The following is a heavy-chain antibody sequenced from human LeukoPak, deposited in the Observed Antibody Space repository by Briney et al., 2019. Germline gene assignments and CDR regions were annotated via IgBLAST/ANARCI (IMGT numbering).Heavy chain of an antibody. J-gene: IGHJ4*02. CDR2: IGTAGDT. D-gene: IGHD3-22*01. CDR3: ARDGYYYDSSGYVDY. CDR1: GFTFSSYD. V-gene: IGHV3-13*01. Sequence: TGGSLRLSCAASGFTFSSYDMHWVRQATGKGLEWVSAIGTAGDTYYPGSVKGRFTISRENAKNSLYLQMNSLRAEDTAVYYCARDGYYYDSSGYVDYWGQGTLVTVSS.